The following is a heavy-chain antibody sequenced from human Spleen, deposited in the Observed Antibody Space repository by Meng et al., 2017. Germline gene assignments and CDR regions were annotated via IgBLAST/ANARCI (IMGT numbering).Heavy chain of an antibody. V-gene: IGHV4-61*01. Sequence: VQRQAAGPGLGRPSATLSLTCTVSGGSVSSGSYYWSWIRQPPGKGLEWIGYIYYSGSTNYNPSLKSRVTISVDTSKNQFSLKLSSVTAADTAVYYCARNDFWSGYFDYWGQGTLVTVSS. CDR3: ARNDFWSGYFDY. CDR2: IYYSGST. CDR1: GGSVSSGSYY. J-gene: IGHJ4*02. D-gene: IGHD3-3*01.